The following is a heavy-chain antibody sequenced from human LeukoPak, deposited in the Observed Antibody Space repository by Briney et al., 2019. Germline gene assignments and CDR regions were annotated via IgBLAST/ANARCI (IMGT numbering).Heavy chain of an antibody. CDR1: GYSFTNYW. D-gene: IGHD3-10*01. CDR3: TRLERFGELSENWFDP. Sequence: KSGESLKISCKGSGYSFTNYWIAWVRQMPGKGLEWMGIIYPDDSDTRYSPSFQGQVTISADKSISTAFLQWSSLKASDTAMYYCTRLERFGELSENWFDPWGQGTLVTVSS. J-gene: IGHJ5*02. CDR2: IYPDDSDT. V-gene: IGHV5-51*01.